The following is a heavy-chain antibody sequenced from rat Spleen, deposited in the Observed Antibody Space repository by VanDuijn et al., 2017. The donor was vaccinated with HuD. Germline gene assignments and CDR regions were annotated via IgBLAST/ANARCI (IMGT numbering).Heavy chain of an antibody. Sequence: QVQLKESGPGLVQPSETLSLSCTVSGFSLTKHSVSWVRQPSGKGPEWMGRMWYDGDTAYNSALKSRLSISRDTSKNQVFLKMNSLQTDDTAIYFCARSYGGYTQHWFAYWGQGTLVTVSS. V-gene: IGHV2-34*01. CDR2: MWYDGDT. D-gene: IGHD1-11*01. J-gene: IGHJ3*01. CDR1: GFSLTKHS. CDR3: ARSYGGYTQHWFAY.